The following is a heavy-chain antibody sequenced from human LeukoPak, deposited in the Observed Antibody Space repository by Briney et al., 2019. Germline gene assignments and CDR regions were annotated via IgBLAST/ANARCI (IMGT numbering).Heavy chain of an antibody. Sequence: SETLSLTCTVSGGSISSYYWSWIRQPPGKGLEWIGYIYYSGSTYYNPSLKSRVTISVDTSKNQFSLKLSSVTAADTAVYYCAILTQIGYCSGGSCYDDAFDIWGQGTMVTVSS. J-gene: IGHJ3*02. V-gene: IGHV4-59*12. CDR3: AILTQIGYCSGGSCYDDAFDI. CDR1: GGSISSYY. D-gene: IGHD2-15*01. CDR2: IYYSGST.